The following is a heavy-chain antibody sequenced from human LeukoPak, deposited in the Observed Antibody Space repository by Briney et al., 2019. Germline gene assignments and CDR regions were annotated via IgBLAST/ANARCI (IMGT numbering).Heavy chain of an antibody. CDR3: ARHGNSYGSFDF. CDR1: GGSINGFY. Sequence: SETLSLTCTVSGGSINGFYWSWIRQPPGKGLEWIGYIYHSGSTNYNPSLKSRVTISLDTSKNQFSLTLSAVTAADTAVYYCARHGNSYGSFDFWGQGTLVTVSS. V-gene: IGHV4-59*08. J-gene: IGHJ4*02. CDR2: IYHSGST. D-gene: IGHD5-18*01.